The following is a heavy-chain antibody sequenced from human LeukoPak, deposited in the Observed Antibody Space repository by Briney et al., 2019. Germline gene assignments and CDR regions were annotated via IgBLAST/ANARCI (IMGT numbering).Heavy chain of an antibody. D-gene: IGHD1-26*01. CDR2: IYSGGST. CDR3: ARGRDLLPTPDFDY. CDR1: GFTVSSSY. Sequence: PGRSLRLSCAASGFTVSSSYMSWVRQAPGKGLEWVSVIYSGGSTYYADSVKGRFTISRDNSKNTLYLQMNSLRAEDTAVYYCARGRDLLPTPDFDYWGQGTLVTVSS. V-gene: IGHV3-53*01. J-gene: IGHJ4*02.